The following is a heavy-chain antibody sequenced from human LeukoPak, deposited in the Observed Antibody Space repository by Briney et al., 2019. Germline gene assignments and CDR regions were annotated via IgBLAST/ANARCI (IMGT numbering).Heavy chain of an antibody. Sequence: HPGGSLRLSCAASGFTFSDHYMDWVRQAPGKGLEWFGRTRNKANSYTTEYAASVKGRFTISRDDSKNSLYLQMNSLKTEDTAVYYCARGGKYYYDSSGYYPGYYGMDVWGQGTTVTVSS. CDR3: ARGGKYYYDSSGYYPGYYGMDV. J-gene: IGHJ6*02. V-gene: IGHV3-72*01. CDR2: TRNKANSYTT. D-gene: IGHD3-22*01. CDR1: GFTFSDHY.